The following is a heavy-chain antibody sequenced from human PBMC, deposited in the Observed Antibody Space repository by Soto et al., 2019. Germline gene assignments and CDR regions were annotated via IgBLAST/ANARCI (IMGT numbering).Heavy chain of an antibody. CDR2: ITSGSNYI. D-gene: IGHD2-21*02. Sequence: EVQLVESGGGLVQPGGSLRLSCAASGFTFSSYSMNWVRQAPGRGLEWVSSITSGSNYIYYADSVKGRFTVSRDNAKNSLYLQMNSLRAEDTAVYYCARVRSNCYLDYWGQGTLVTVSS. V-gene: IGHV3-21*01. CDR1: GFTFSSYS. CDR3: ARVRSNCYLDY. J-gene: IGHJ4*02.